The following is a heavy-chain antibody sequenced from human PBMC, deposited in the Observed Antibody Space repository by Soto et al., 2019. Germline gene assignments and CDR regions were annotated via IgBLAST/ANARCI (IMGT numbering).Heavy chain of an antibody. Sequence: ASVKVSRKASGYTFTDYGVSWVRQAPGQGLQWLGWISDYNGNTDYAQKFQGRVTMTTDSSTSTAYMELRSLRSDDAAVYYCARGRITASPPPTNEAFDIWGQGTMVTVSS. CDR1: GYTFTDYG. CDR2: ISDYNGNT. D-gene: IGHD6-6*01. CDR3: ARGRITASPPPTNEAFDI. J-gene: IGHJ3*02. V-gene: IGHV1-18*01.